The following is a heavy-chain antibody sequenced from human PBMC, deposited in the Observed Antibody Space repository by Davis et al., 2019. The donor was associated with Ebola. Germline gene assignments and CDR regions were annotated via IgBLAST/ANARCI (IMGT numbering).Heavy chain of an antibody. CDR2: ISYDGSNK. V-gene: IGHV3-30-3*01. Sequence: PGGSLRLSCAASGFTFSSYAMHWVRQAPGKGLEWVAVISYDGSNKYYADSVKGRFTISRDNSKNTLYLQMNSLRAEDTAVYYCARDHLTVSDYWGQGTLVTVSS. D-gene: IGHD1-20*01. J-gene: IGHJ4*02. CDR3: ARDHLTVSDY. CDR1: GFTFSSYA.